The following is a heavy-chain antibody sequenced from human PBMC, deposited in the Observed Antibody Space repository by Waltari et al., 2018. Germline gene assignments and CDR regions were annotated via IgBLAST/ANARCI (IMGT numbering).Heavy chain of an antibody. D-gene: IGHD1-26*01. CDR3: ARSGMKFTFDY. CDR1: GFTFGSYW. Sequence: EVQVVESGGGLVQPGGSLSFPCRAPGFTFGSYWMTWVLQAPGQGLEWVANIKEDGSDKEYADSVKGRFSISRDNAKDSLYLQMNSLRAEDTALYYCARSGMKFTFDYWGRGTPVIVSS. V-gene: IGHV3-7*01. J-gene: IGHJ4*02. CDR2: IKEDGSDK.